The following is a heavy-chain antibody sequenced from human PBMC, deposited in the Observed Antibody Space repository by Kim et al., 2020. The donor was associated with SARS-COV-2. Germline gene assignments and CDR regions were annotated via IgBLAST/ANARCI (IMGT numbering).Heavy chain of an antibody. J-gene: IGHJ3*02. Sequence: GGSLRLSCAASGFTFSSYWMTWVRQAPGKGLEWVANIKQDGNQKYYVDSVKGRFTISRDNAKNSLYLHMNSLRAEDTAGYYCARDGDLYSSGKDAFDIWGQGTMVTVSS. V-gene: IGHV3-7*01. CDR3: ARDGDLYSSGKDAFDI. CDR2: IKQDGNQK. D-gene: IGHD6-19*01. CDR1: GFTFSSYW.